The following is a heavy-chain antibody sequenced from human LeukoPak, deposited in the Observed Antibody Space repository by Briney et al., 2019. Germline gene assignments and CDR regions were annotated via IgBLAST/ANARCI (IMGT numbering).Heavy chain of an antibody. CDR1: FSLGDYC. D-gene: IGHD7-27*01. J-gene: IGHJ6*02. CDR3: ATYTHWVAGDV. Sequence: FSLGDYCRTRDPPAQEKEQKWVADIKKDGSVKDYVDSVKGRFTISRDNAKSSLYLQMDSLRAEDTAVYYCATYTHWVAGDVWGQGTTVSVSS. V-gene: IGHV3-7*02. CDR2: IKKDGSVK.